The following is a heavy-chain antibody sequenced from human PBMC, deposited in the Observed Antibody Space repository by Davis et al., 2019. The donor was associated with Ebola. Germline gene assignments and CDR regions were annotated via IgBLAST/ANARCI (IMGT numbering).Heavy chain of an antibody. J-gene: IGHJ4*02. CDR2: IWYDGSNK. V-gene: IGHV3-33*01. CDR3: ARALGYYDSSGYYGLGY. D-gene: IGHD3-22*01. CDR1: GFTFSSYG. Sequence: PGGSLRLSCAASGFTFSSYGMHWVRQAPGKGLEWVAVIWYDGSNKYYADSVKGRFTISRDNSKNTLYLQMNSLRAEDTAVYYCARALGYYDSSGYYGLGYWGQGTLVTVSS.